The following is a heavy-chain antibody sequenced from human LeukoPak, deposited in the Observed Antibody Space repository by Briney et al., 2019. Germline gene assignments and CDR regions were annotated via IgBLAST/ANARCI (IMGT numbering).Heavy chain of an antibody. V-gene: IGHV3-23*01. D-gene: IGHD1-26*01. J-gene: IGHJ4*02. CDR1: GFTFSSYA. CDR2: ISGSGGST. Sequence: GVSLRLSCAASGFTFSSYAMSWVRQAPGKGLEWVSAISGSGGSTYYADSVKGRFTISRDNSKNTLYLQMNSLRAEDTAVYYCAKTGPSGSYLFEYFDYWGQGTLVTVSS. CDR3: AKTGPSGSYLFEYFDY.